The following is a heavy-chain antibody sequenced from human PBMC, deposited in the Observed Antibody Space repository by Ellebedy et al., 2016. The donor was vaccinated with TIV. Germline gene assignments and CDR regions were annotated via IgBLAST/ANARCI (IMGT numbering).Heavy chain of an antibody. CDR1: GYSFTFYA. J-gene: IGHJ4*02. V-gene: IGHV1-3*01. D-gene: IGHD3-10*01. CDR3: ARDFLYGSGSYYNDDYFDH. CDR2: INAGNGRT. Sequence: AASVKVSCKASGYSFTFYAIHWVRQAPGQRLEWMGWINAGNGRTQYSQKFQGRVTITRDTTASTAYMELSSLRSEDTAIYYCARDFLYGSGSYYNDDYFDHWGQGTLVTVSS.